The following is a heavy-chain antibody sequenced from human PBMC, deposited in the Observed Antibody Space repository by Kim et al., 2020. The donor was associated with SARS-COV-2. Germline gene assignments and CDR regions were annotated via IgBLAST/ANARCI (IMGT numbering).Heavy chain of an antibody. CDR1: GGSISSYY. CDR3: ARLDSSSSEAFDI. V-gene: IGHV4-59*08. CDR2: IYYSGST. Sequence: SETLSLTCTVSGGSISSYYWSWIRQPPGKGLEWIGYIYYSGSTNYNPSLKSRVTISVDTSKNQFSLKLSSVTAADTAVYYCARLDSSSSEAFDIWGQGTMVTVSS. J-gene: IGHJ3*02. D-gene: IGHD6-6*01.